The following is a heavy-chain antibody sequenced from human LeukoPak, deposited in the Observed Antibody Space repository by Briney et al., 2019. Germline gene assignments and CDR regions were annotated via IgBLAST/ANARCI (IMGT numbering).Heavy chain of an antibody. CDR3: AKSRYSSSWYFDY. J-gene: IGHJ4*02. V-gene: IGHV3-23*01. Sequence: GGSLRLSCAGSGFTFSNYAMTWVRQAPGKGLEWVSSVSGSGRNTFYPDSVEGRFTISRDNSKNTLYLQMNSLRAEDTAVYYCAKSRYSSSWYFDYWGQGTLVTVSS. CDR2: VSGSGRNT. D-gene: IGHD6-13*01. CDR1: GFTFSNYA.